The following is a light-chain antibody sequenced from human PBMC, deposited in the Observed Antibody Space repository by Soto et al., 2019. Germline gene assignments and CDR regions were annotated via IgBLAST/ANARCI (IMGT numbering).Light chain of an antibody. CDR2: GAS. J-gene: IGKJ5*01. V-gene: IGKV3-20*01. CDR3: QQYGTSPIT. CDR1: QSISSSY. Sequence: EIVLTQSPGTLSLSPGERATLSCRASQSISSSYLAWYQEKPGQAPRLLIYGASSRATGIPDRFSGSGSGTDFTLTISRLEPEDLAVYYCQQYGTSPITFGQGTRLEIK.